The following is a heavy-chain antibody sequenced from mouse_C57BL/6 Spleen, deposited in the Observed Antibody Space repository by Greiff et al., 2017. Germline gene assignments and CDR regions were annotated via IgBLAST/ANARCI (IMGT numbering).Heavy chain of an antibody. V-gene: IGHV1-66*01. CDR1: GYSFTSYY. J-gene: IGHJ3*01. CDR3: AREGSLAY. Sequence: VQLQQSGPELVKPGASVKISCKASGYSFTSYYIHWVKQRPGQGLAWIGWIYPGSGNTKYNEKFKGKATLTADTSSSTAYMQLSSLTSEDSAVYYCAREGSLAYWGQVTLVTVSA. CDR2: IYPGSGNT.